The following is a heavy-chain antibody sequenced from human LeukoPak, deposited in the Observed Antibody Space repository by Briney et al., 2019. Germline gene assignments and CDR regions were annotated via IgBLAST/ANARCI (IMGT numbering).Heavy chain of an antibody. D-gene: IGHD5/OR15-5a*01. CDR1: GFTFSSYT. V-gene: IGHV3-64D*09. CDR3: ARTVSRAFDI. J-gene: IGHJ3*02. Sequence: GGSLRLSCSASGFTFSSYTMYWVRQAPGKGLEYVSAIIGNGGSTYYADSVKGRFTISRDNAKNTLYLQMSSLRAEDTAVYYCARTVSRAFDIWGQGTMVTVSS. CDR2: IIGNGGST.